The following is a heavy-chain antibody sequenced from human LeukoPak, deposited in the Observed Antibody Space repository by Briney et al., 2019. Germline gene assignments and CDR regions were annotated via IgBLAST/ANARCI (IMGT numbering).Heavy chain of an antibody. D-gene: IGHD5-24*01. CDR3: TRVGYIDEGIDY. CDR2: IKEDGNDI. Sequence: SGGSLRLSCTVSGFSFSGNCMSWVRQAPGKGLEWVAKIKEDGNDIYYVDSVKGRFTISRDNTNNALFLQMNSLRAEDTAVYYCTRVGYIDEGIDYWGQGTLVTVSS. V-gene: IGHV3-7*04. J-gene: IGHJ4*02. CDR1: GFSFSGNC.